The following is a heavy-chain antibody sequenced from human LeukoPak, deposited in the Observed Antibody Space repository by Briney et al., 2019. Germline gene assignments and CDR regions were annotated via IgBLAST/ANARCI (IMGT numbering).Heavy chain of an antibody. D-gene: IGHD1-7*01. J-gene: IGHJ4*02. CDR2: IWYDGSNK. CDR1: GFTFSSYG. Sequence: TGGSLRLSCAASGFTFSSYGMHWVRQAPGKGLEWVAVIWYDGSNKYYADSVKGRFTISRDNSKNTLYLQMNSLRAEDTAVYYCARGGITGTQFDYWGQGTLVTVSS. V-gene: IGHV3-33*01. CDR3: ARGGITGTQFDY.